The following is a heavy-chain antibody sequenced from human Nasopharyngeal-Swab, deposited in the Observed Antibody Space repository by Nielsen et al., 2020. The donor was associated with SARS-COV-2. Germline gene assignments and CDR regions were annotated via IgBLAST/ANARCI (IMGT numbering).Heavy chain of an antibody. V-gene: IGHV3-23*01. CDR2: INDGGYAS. CDR1: GFSFSGSA. CDR3: ANGGYSYGYAVY. J-gene: IGHJ4*02. Sequence: GGSLRLSCVASGFSFSGSAMSWVRPAPGKGLEWVAAINDGGYASFYANSVRGRFTISRDNSKNTVYLQMNFLRADDTAIYHCANGGYSYGYAVYWGQGTLVTVSS. D-gene: IGHD5-18*01.